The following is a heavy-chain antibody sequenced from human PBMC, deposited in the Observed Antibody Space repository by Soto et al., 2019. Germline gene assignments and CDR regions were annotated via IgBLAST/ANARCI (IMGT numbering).Heavy chain of an antibody. CDR1: GFTFSDYY. CDR2: ISSSSSYT. CDR3: AREGGQWLVRRPVDY. J-gene: IGHJ4*02. D-gene: IGHD6-19*01. Sequence: QVQLVESGGGLVKPGGSLRLSCAASGFTFSDYYMSWMRQAPGKGLEWVSYISSSSSYTNYADSVKGRFTISRDNAKNSLYLQMNSLRAEDTAVYYCAREGGQWLVRRPVDYWGQGTLVTVSS. V-gene: IGHV3-11*05.